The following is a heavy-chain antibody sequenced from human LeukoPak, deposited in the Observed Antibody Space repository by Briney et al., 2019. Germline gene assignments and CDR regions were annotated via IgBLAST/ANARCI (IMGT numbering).Heavy chain of an antibody. CDR2: IYYSGST. J-gene: IGHJ4*02. D-gene: IGHD4-23*01. CDR1: GGSISSYY. Sequence: SETLSLTCTVSGGSISSYYWSWIRQPPGKGLEWIGYIYYSGSTNYNPSLKSRVTISVDTSKNQFSLKLSSATAADTAVYYCARLVVTPAPFDYWGPGTLVTVSS. CDR3: ARLVVTPAPFDY. V-gene: IGHV4-59*01.